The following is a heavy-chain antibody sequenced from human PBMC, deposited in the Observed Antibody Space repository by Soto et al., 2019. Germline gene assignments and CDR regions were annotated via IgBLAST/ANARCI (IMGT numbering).Heavy chain of an antibody. V-gene: IGHV3-23*01. D-gene: IGHD5-18*01. CDR1: GFTFSSYA. CDR2: ISGGGETT. J-gene: IGHJ5*02. Sequence: EVPLLASGGDLVQPGGSLRLSCVASGFTFSSYAMSWVRQAPGKGLEWVSTISGGGETTYYADSVKGRFTISRDSSQTALYVQMSSLRAGDTAVYFCAKGGHCSWFDPWGQGILVTVSS. CDR3: AKGGHCSWFDP.